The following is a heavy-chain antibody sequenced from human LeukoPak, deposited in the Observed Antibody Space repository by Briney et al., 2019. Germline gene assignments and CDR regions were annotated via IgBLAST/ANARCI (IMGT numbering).Heavy chain of an antibody. Sequence: SETLFLTCTVSGGSISPYYWSWIRQPPGKGLEWIGYISYGGATNYNPSLKSRLTILVDTSKNQFSLKLSSVTAADTAVYYCARSKTYRSTWNTDYWGQGTLVTVSS. CDR3: ARSKTYRSTWNTDY. CDR2: ISYGGAT. D-gene: IGHD2-2*01. J-gene: IGHJ4*02. V-gene: IGHV4-59*08. CDR1: GGSISPYY.